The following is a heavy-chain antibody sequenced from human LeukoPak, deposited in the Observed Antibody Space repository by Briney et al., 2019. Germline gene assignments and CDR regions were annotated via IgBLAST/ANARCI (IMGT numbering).Heavy chain of an antibody. Sequence: SQTLSLTCTVSGDSISNGGYYWSWIRLHPGKGLEWVGYIYDSGTTSYSPALQSRVSISVDTSDNKFSLKLQSLTAADTAVYYCARGGDRRGFDYWGQGTLVTVSS. CDR3: ARGGDRRGFDY. CDR2: IYDSGTT. D-gene: IGHD1-14*01. V-gene: IGHV4-31*03. CDR1: GDSISNGGYY. J-gene: IGHJ4*02.